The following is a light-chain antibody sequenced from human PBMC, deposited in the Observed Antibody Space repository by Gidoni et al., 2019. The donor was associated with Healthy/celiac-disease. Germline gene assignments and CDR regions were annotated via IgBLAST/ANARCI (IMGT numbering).Light chain of an antibody. Sequence: DIQMTQSPSSLSASVGDRVTITCRASPSISSYLNWYQQKPGKAPKILIYAASSLQSGVPSRFSGSGSVTEFTLTISSLQPADFATYYCQQSYSTPQTFGQGTKVEIK. J-gene: IGKJ1*01. CDR1: PSISSY. CDR3: QQSYSTPQT. CDR2: AAS. V-gene: IGKV1-39*01.